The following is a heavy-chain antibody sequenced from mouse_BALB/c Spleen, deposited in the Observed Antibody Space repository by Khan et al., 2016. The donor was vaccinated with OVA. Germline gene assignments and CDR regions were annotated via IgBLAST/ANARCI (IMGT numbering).Heavy chain of an antibody. V-gene: IGHV1S137*01. Sequence: QVQLKQSGAELVRPGVSVKISCKGSGYTFTDFTIHWVKQSHALSLEWIGVISTYYGDVTYNQKFKGKATMTVDKSSSTTYMELARLTYEDAAIYCCTRGEWGGRFAYWGQGTLVTVSA. CDR2: ISTYYGDV. J-gene: IGHJ3*01. D-gene: IGHD1-3*01. CDR3: TRGEWGGRFAY. CDR1: GYTFTDFT.